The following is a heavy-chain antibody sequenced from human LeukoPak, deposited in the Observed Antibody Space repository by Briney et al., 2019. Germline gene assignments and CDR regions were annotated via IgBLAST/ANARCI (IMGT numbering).Heavy chain of an antibody. D-gene: IGHD5-12*01. CDR3: ARSEGYGILGPTPNWFDP. J-gene: IGHJ5*02. CDR2: IYYSGST. CDR1: GGSLSSSSYY. Sequence: SETLSLTCTVSGGSLSSSSYYWGWLRQPPGRGLEWVGSIYYSGSTYYNPSLKSRVTISVDTSKNQFSLKLSSVTAADAAVYYCARSEGYGILGPTPNWFDPWGQGTLVTVSS. V-gene: IGHV4-39*01.